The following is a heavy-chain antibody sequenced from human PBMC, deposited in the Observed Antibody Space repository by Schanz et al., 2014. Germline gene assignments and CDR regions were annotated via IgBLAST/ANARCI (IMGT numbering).Heavy chain of an antibody. CDR1: GGTFSSST. Sequence: QVQLVQSGAEVKKPGSSVKVSCKASGGTFSSSTLTWVRQAPEQGLEWMGRIIPILDKTNYAQKFQGRVTMTADKSTSTVYMEVSGLRSEDTAVYYCARDGEAAAGCDYWGQGTLVTVSS. CDR3: ARDGEAAAGCDY. J-gene: IGHJ4*02. V-gene: IGHV1-69*08. CDR2: IIPILDKT. D-gene: IGHD6-13*01.